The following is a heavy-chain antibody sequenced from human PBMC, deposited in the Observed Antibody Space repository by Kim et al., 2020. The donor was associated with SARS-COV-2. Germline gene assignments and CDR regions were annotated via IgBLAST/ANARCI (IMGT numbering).Heavy chain of an antibody. V-gene: IGHV3-48*02. J-gene: IGHJ4*02. D-gene: IGHD4-17*01. CDR3: ASWDYGGKSRGGQLMDY. CDR2: ISSSSSTI. Sequence: GGSLRLSCAASGFTFSSYSMNWVRQAPGKGLEWVSYISSSSSTIYYADSVKGRFTISRDNAKNSLYLQMNSLRDEDTAVYYCASWDYGGKSRGGQLMDYWGQGTLVTVSS. CDR1: GFTFSSYS.